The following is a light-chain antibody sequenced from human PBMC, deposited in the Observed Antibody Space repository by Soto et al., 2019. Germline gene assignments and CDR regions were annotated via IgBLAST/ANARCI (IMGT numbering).Light chain of an antibody. J-gene: IGKJ4*01. CDR2: WAS. CDR3: QQYYSSPLT. Sequence: DIVMTQSPDSLAVSLGERATINCKSSQSVLYSSNNKNYLAWYQQKPGQSPKLLIYWASTRESGVPDRFSGSESGTDFTLTISSLQAEDVAVYYCQQYYSSPLTFGGVTMVEIK. CDR1: QSVLYSSNNKNY. V-gene: IGKV4-1*01.